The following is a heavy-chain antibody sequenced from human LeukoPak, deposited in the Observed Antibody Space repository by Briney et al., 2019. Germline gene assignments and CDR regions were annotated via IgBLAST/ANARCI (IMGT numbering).Heavy chain of an antibody. CDR1: GGSISSYY. J-gene: IGHJ4*02. CDR2: IYYSGST. CDR3: ARLDGTYSSGWYEDY. D-gene: IGHD6-19*01. Sequence: PSETLSLTCTVSGGSISSYYWSWIRQPPGKGLEWIGYIYYSGSTNYNPSLKSRVTISVDTSKNQFSLKLSSVTAADTAVYYCARLDGTYSSGWYEDYWGQGTLVTVSS. V-gene: IGHV4-59*08.